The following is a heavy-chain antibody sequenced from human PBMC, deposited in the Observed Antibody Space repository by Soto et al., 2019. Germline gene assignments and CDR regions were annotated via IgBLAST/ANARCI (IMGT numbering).Heavy chain of an antibody. J-gene: IGHJ4*02. V-gene: IGHV1-69*13. CDR1: GGTFSSYA. CDR3: ATSAPHYVWGSYRYDY. CDR2: IIPIFGTA. D-gene: IGHD3-16*02. Sequence: VASVKVSCKASGGTFSSYAISWVRQAPGQGLEWMGGIIPIFGTANYAQKFQGRVTITADESTSTAYMELSSLRSEDTAVYYCATSAPHYVWGSYRYDYWGQGTLVTVSS.